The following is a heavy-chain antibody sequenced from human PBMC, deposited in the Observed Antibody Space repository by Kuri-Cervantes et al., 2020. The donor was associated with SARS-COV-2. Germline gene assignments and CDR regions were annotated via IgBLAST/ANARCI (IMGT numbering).Heavy chain of an antibody. D-gene: IGHD2-8*01. J-gene: IGHJ4*02. CDR3: ARVYGYYFDY. V-gene: IGHV4-38-2*01. CDR1: GYSISSGYY. CDR2: IYHSGST. Sequence: ESLKISCAVSGYSISSGYYWGWIRQPPGKGLEWIGYIYHSGSTYYTPSLKSRVTISLDRSKNQFSLKLSSVTAADTAVYYCARVYGYYFDYWGQGTLVTVSS.